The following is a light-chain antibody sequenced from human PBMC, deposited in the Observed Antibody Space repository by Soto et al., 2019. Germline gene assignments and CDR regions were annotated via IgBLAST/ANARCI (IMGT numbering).Light chain of an antibody. CDR3: QQYGSSRPLT. Sequence: EIVLTQSPGTLSLSPGERATISCRASQSVSSSYLAWYQQKPGQAPRLLIYGASSRATGIPDRFSGSGSGTDFTLTISRLEPEDFAVYYCQQYGSSRPLTFGQGTKVDIK. CDR2: GAS. CDR1: QSVSSSY. J-gene: IGKJ1*01. V-gene: IGKV3-20*01.